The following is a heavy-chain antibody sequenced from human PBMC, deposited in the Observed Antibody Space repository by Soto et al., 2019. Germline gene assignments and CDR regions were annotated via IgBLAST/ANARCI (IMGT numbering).Heavy chain of an antibody. V-gene: IGHV4-30-2*01. CDR2: IYESGNT. D-gene: IGHD3-10*01. CDR1: GASISSGGYS. CDR3: ARVGSADSGSYYIVDY. Sequence: QLQLQESGSGLVQPSQTLSLTCTVSGASISSGGYSWTWIRQPPGKGLEWIGYIYESGNTYYNSSLESRATIPLDVSKNQFSLKLNSVTAADTAVYYCARVGSADSGSYYIVDYWGQGSLVTVSS. J-gene: IGHJ4*02.